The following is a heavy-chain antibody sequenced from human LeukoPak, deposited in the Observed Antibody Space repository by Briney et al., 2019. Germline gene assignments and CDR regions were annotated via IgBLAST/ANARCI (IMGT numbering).Heavy chain of an antibody. Sequence: GRSLRLSCAASGFTFDDYAMHWVRQAPGKGLEWVSGISWNSGSIGYADSVKGRFTISRDNAKNSLYLQMNSLRAEDTALYYCAKDVTGTTRAFDYWGQGTLVTVSS. D-gene: IGHD1-20*01. CDR2: ISWNSGSI. V-gene: IGHV3-9*01. J-gene: IGHJ4*02. CDR1: GFTFDDYA. CDR3: AKDVTGTTRAFDY.